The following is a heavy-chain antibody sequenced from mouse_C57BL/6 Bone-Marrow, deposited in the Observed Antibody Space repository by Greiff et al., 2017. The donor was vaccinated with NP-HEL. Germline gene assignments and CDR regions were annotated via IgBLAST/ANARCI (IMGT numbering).Heavy chain of an antibody. CDR2: INPYNGGT. CDR1: GYTFTDYY. CDR3: ARIWLLRYYYAMDY. Sequence: EVQLQQSGPVLVKPGASVKMSCKASGYTFTDYYMNWVKQSHGKSLEWIGVINPYNGGTSYNQKFKGKATLTVDKSSSTAYMELNSLTSEDSAVYYCARIWLLRYYYAMDYWGQGTPVTVSS. J-gene: IGHJ4*01. D-gene: IGHD2-3*01. V-gene: IGHV1-19*01.